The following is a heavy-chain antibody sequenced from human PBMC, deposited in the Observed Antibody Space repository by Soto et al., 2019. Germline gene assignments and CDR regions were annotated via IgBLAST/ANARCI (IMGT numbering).Heavy chain of an antibody. CDR3: AKDQWFLEWIHQGGLDV. J-gene: IGHJ6*02. V-gene: IGHV3-23*01. D-gene: IGHD3-3*01. CDR1: GFTFRKYV. CDR2: LSSTGGST. Sequence: EVQLLESGGGLAQPGGSLRLSCEVSGFTFRKYVMTWVRQAPGKGMEWVSSLSSTGGSTYYADSVKGRFTVSRDNSKDTLFLQMNSLRADDTAIYYCAKDQWFLEWIHQGGLDVWGQGTTVAVSS.